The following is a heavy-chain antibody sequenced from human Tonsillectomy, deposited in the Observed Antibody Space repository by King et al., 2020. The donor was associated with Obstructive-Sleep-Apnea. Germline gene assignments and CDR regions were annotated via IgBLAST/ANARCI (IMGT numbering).Heavy chain of an antibody. V-gene: IGHV4-31*03. Sequence: LQLQESGPGLVKPSQTLSLTCTVSVGSISSGGGFYWSWIRQHPGKGLEWIGRIYYSGCTFYNPSLKSRVTVSVDTSKTPFSLRLSAVTAADTAVYYCATSRGFGELLPFDYWGQGALVTVSS. CDR1: VGSISSGGGFY. CDR2: IYYSGCT. J-gene: IGHJ4*02. CDR3: ATSRGFGELLPFDY. D-gene: IGHD3-10*01.